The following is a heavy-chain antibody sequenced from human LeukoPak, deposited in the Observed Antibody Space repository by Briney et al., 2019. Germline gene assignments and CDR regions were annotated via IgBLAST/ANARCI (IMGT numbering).Heavy chain of an antibody. Sequence: SQALSLTCAISGDTISDNTVAWNWIRQSPSRGLEWLGRTYYRSKWSSDYAVSVKSRITINPDTSKNQFSLQLNSVTPEDTAVYYCARDYLYAFDIWGQGTMVTVSS. V-gene: IGHV6-1*01. CDR3: ARDYLYAFDI. CDR2: TYYRSKWSS. CDR1: GDTISDNTVA. J-gene: IGHJ3*02.